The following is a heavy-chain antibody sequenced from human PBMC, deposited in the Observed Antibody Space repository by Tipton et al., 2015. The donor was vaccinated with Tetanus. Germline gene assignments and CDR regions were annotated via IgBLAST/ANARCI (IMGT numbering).Heavy chain of an antibody. CDR1: GGTFTNYA. J-gene: IGHJ4*02. D-gene: IGHD1-14*01. V-gene: IGHV1-69*01. CDR3: VRAPNRISRAYDY. CDR2: ITPIFGTT. Sequence: QLVQSGAEVKKPGSSVKVSCKASGGTFTNYALSWVRQAPGQGLEWVGGITPIFGTTNFAPKFQGRVTITADESTNTAFMELSSLRSEDTAVYYCVRAPNRISRAYDYWGQGTQITVSS.